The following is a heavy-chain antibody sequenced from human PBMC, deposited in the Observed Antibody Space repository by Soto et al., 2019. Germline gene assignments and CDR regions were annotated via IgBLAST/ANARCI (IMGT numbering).Heavy chain of an antibody. V-gene: IGHV3-30-3*01. CDR2: ISYDGSNK. D-gene: IGHD2-15*01. J-gene: IGHJ4*02. CDR1: GFTFSSYA. CDR3: ARATVVTFGFDY. Sequence: QVQLVESGGGVVQPGRSLRLSCAASGFTFSSYAMHWVRQAPGKGLEWVAVISYDGSNKYYADSVKGRFTISRDNSKNTLYLQMNSLRAEDTAVYYCARATVVTFGFDYWGQGTLVTVSS.